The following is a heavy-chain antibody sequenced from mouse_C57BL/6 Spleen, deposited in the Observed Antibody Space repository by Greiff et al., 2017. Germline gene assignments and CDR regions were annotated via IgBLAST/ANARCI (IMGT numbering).Heavy chain of an antibody. Sequence: VKLLESGAELVKPGASVKISCKASGYAFSSYWMNWVKQRPGKGLEWIGQIYPGDGDTNYNGKFKGKATLTADKSSSTAYMQLSSLTSEDSAVYFCARGYYYGSSYVGYAMDYWGQGTSVTVSS. CDR2: IYPGDGDT. CDR1: GYAFSSYW. J-gene: IGHJ4*01. D-gene: IGHD1-1*01. V-gene: IGHV1-80*01. CDR3: ARGYYYGSSYVGYAMDY.